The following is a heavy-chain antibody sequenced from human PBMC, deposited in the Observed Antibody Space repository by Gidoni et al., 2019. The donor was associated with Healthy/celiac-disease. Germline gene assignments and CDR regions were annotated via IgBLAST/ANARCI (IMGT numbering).Heavy chain of an antibody. J-gene: IGHJ6*02. Sequence: QVQLVESGGGVVQPGRSLRLSCAASGFTFSSYGMHWVRQAPGKGLEWVAVIWYDGSNKYYADSVKGRFTISRDNSKNTLYLQMNSLRAEDTAVYYCAGDLAAAGTCMDVWGQGTTVTVSS. CDR2: IWYDGSNK. D-gene: IGHD6-13*01. CDR3: AGDLAAAGTCMDV. CDR1: GFTFSSYG. V-gene: IGHV3-33*01.